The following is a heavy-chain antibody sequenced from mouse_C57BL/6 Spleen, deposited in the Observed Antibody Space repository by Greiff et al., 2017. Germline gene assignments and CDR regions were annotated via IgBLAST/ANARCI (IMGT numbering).Heavy chain of an antibody. CDR3: ARSSHWYFDV. V-gene: IGHV1-7*01. CDR1: GYTFTSYW. Sequence: QVQLQQSGAELAKPGASVELSCKASGYTFTSYWMHWVKQRPGQGLEWIGYINPSSGYTKYNQKFKDKATLTAYKSSSTAYMQLSSLTYEDSAVYYCARSSHWYFDVWGTGTTVTVSS. J-gene: IGHJ1*03. CDR2: INPSSGYT. D-gene: IGHD1-1*01.